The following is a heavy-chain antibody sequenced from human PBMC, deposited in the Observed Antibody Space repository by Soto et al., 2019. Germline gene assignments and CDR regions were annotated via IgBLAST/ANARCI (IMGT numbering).Heavy chain of an antibody. V-gene: IGHV1-18*01. CDR1: GYTFTSYG. Sequence: ASVKVSCKASGYTFTSYGISWVRQARGQGLEWMGWISAYNGNTNYAQKLQGRVTMTTDTSTSTAYMELRSLRSDDTAVYYCARDYDFWSGYPIYYYGMDVWGQGTTVTVSS. CDR2: ISAYNGNT. J-gene: IGHJ6*02. D-gene: IGHD3-3*01. CDR3: ARDYDFWSGYPIYYYGMDV.